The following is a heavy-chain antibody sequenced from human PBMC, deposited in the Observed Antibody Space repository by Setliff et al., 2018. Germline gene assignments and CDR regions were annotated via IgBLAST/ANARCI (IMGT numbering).Heavy chain of an antibody. CDR1: GFTFSTSR. J-gene: IGHJ4*01. Sequence: GGSLRLSCAASGFTFSTSRMHWVRQAPGKGLEWVAVIWDDGVKKYHADSVKGLFTISRDNSKNTLYLQMNSLRPADTAVYYCVKGTNVVMVYTGFDHWGQGTLVTVSA. V-gene: IGHV3-30*02. CDR3: VKGTNVVMVYTGFDH. CDR2: IWDDGVKK. D-gene: IGHD2-8*01.